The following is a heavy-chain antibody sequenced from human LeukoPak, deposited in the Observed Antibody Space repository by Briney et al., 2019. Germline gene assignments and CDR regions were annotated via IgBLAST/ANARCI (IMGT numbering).Heavy chain of an antibody. D-gene: IGHD6-19*01. J-gene: IGHJ4*02. CDR3: ASSPAVAGGYYFDY. CDR2: IYHGGSA. Sequence: PSETLSLTCAVSGGSISSSNWWSWVRQPPGKGLEWIGEIYHGGSANYNPSLKSRVTVSVDKSKNQFSLKLSSVTAADTAVYYCASSPAVAGGYYFDYWGQGTLVTVSS. CDR1: GGSISSSNW. V-gene: IGHV4-4*02.